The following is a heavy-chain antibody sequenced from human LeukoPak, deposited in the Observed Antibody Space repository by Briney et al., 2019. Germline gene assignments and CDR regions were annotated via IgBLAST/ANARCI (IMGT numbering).Heavy chain of an antibody. CDR1: GFTFSSYW. V-gene: IGHV3-74*01. CDR3: ARDGPYRDGYLGY. CDR2: INSDGSST. D-gene: IGHD5-24*01. Sequence: PGGSLRLSCAASGFTFSSYWMHWVRQASGKGLVGVSRINSDGSSTSYADSVKGRFTISRDNAKNTLYLQMNSLRAEDTAVYYCARDGPYRDGYLGYWGQGTLVTVSS. J-gene: IGHJ4*02.